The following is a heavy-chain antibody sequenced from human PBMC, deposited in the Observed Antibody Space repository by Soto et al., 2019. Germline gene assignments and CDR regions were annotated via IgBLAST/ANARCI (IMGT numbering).Heavy chain of an antibody. CDR2: IWHDGTHI. CDR3: AREGIHSSNWYLDN. CDR1: GFSFSGYG. D-gene: IGHD4-4*01. Sequence: HPGGSLRLSCAASGFSFSGYGMHWVRQAPGRGLEWVAVIWHDGTHIHYRDSVKGRFTISRDNSNDTLFLQMNSLRAEDTAIYYCAREGIHSSNWYLDNWGQGTLVTISS. J-gene: IGHJ4*02. V-gene: IGHV3-33*01.